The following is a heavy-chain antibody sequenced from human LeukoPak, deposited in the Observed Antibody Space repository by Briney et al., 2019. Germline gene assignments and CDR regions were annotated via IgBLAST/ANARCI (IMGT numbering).Heavy chain of an antibody. V-gene: IGHV1-2*02. CDR1: GYTFTGFQ. CDR2: INPNDGVT. Sequence: ASVKVSCKASGYTFTGFQIHWVRQAPGQGLEWMGWINPNDGVTNYGQKFQGRVAMTRDTSISTAYMDLSSLTSDDTAVYYCARGRGMTAVTYFDYWGQGIPVTVSS. J-gene: IGHJ4*02. D-gene: IGHD4-17*01. CDR3: ARGRGMTAVTYFDY.